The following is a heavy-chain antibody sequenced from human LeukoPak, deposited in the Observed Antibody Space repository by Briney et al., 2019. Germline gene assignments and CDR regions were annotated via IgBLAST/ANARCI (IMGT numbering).Heavy chain of an antibody. D-gene: IGHD3-10*01. CDR1: GGSIGSSSYY. J-gene: IGHJ3*02. CDR2: IYYSGST. V-gene: IGHV4-39*02. CDR3: ARPRGELIHNAFDI. Sequence: KASETPSLTCTVSGGSIGSSSYYWGWIRQPPGKGLEWIGSIYYSGSTYYNPSLKSRVTISVDTSENHFSLKLKSLTAADSAVYYCARPRGELIHNAFDIWGQGTMVTVSS.